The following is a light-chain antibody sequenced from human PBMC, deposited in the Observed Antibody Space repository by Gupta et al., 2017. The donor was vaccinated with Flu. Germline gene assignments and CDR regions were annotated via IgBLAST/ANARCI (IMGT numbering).Light chain of an antibody. CDR1: NSDIGTNT. CDR2: RND. V-gene: IGLV1-44*01. Sequence: QSVLTQPPSASGAPGQRVPISCSGSNSDIGTNTANWYQQLPGTAPKLLMYRNDQRPSGVPDRFSASKSGTSASLAISGLQSEDEADYYCAAWDGSLNGWVFGGGTKLTVL. J-gene: IGLJ2*01. CDR3: AAWDGSLNGWV.